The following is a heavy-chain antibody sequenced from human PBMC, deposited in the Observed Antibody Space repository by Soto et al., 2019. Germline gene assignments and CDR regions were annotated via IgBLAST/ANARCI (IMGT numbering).Heavy chain of an antibody. V-gene: IGHV3-73*02. CDR2: IRSKGGNYAT. Sequence: EVQVVESGGGVVQPGGSLKLSCAASGFAFSGSAVNWVRQASGKGLEWVGRIRSKGGNYATAYAASVEGRFTISRDDSKNTAYLQMNSLRTEDTAVYFCTSLNGAASFDYWGQGTLVTVSS. D-gene: IGHD6-13*01. CDR3: TSLNGAASFDY. CDR1: GFAFSGSA. J-gene: IGHJ4*02.